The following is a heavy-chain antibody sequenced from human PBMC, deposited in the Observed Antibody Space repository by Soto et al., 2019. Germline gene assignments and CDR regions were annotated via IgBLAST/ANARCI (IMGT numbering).Heavy chain of an antibody. Sequence: PXGALRLSCAASGFIFRSYGMHWVRQAPGKGLEWVAAIAYDGADTYYLDSVKGRFTISRDNSKDTLHLQMNSLRVEDTAVYYCAKGGGYCSIGSCRTEYWGQGTLVTVSS. CDR2: IAYDGADT. D-gene: IGHD2-15*01. V-gene: IGHV3-30*18. CDR3: AKGGGYCSIGSCRTEY. CDR1: GFIFRSYG. J-gene: IGHJ4*02.